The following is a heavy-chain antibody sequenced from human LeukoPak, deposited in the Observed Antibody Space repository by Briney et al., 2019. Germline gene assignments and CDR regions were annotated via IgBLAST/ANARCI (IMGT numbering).Heavy chain of an antibody. D-gene: IGHD3-10*01. CDR3: ARHTGRESVNWPVGDY. J-gene: IGHJ4*02. CDR1: GFTISIYA. V-gene: IGHV3-23*01. Sequence: GGSLRLSCAASGFTISIYAMSWVRQAPGKGLEWVSAISGSGGTAYYADSVKGRFTISRDNSKNTLYLQMNSLRAEDTAVYYCARHTGRESVNWPVGDYWGQGTLVTVSS. CDR2: ISGSGGTA.